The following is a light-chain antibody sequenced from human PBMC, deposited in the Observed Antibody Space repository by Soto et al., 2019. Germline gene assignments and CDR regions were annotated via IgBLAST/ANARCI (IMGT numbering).Light chain of an antibody. Sequence: QSALTQPASVSGSPGQSITISCTGTSGDVGAYNYVSWYQQLPGKVPKLIMYEVTNRPSGVPNRFSGSKSGNTASLIISGLQAEDEADYYCCSYAGSYFWVFGGGTQLTVL. CDR3: CSYAGSYFWV. V-gene: IGLV2-14*01. CDR1: SGDVGAYNY. CDR2: EVT. J-gene: IGLJ3*02.